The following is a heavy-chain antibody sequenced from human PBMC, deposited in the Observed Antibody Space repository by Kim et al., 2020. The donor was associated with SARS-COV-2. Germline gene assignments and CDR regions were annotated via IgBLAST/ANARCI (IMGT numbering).Heavy chain of an antibody. CDR3: AREVVVTPDAFDI. D-gene: IGHD3-22*01. Sequence: GGSLRLSCAASGFTLTSYEMNWVRQAPGKGLEWVSYISKSGNSIYYADSVKGRFTISRDNAKNSLYLQMNSLRAEDTAVYYCAREVVVTPDAFDIWAQGTMVTVSS. J-gene: IGHJ3*02. CDR2: ISKSGNSI. CDR1: GFTLTSYE. V-gene: IGHV3-48*03.